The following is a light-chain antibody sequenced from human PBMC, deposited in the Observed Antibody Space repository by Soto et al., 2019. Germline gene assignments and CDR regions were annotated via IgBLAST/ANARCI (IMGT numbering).Light chain of an antibody. CDR1: QSLLHSNGYNY. J-gene: IGKJ4*01. CDR2: LGS. V-gene: IGKV2-28*01. CDR3: QQYYSAPFT. Sequence: DIVMTQSPLSLPVTPGEPASISCRSSQSLLHSNGYNYLDWYLQKPGQSPQLLIYLGSNRASGVPDRFSGSGSGTDFTLTISSLQPEDVAVYYCQQYYSAPFTFGGGTKVDI.